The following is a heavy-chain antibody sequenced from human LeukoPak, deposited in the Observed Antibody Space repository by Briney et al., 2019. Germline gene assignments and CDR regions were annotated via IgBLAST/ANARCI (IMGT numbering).Heavy chain of an antibody. J-gene: IGHJ4*02. Sequence: SETLSLTCTVSGGSISSGGYYWSWIRQHPGKGLEWIGYIYYSGSTYYNPSLKSRVTISVDTSKNQFSLKLSSVTAADTAVYYCARAGYSYGYGGYYFDYWGQGTLVTVSS. CDR2: IYYSGST. D-gene: IGHD5-18*01. V-gene: IGHV4-31*03. CDR3: ARAGYSYGYGGYYFDY. CDR1: GGSISSGGYY.